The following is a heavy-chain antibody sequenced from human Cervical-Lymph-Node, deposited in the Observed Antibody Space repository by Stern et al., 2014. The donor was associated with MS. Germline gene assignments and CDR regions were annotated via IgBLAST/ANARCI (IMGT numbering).Heavy chain of an antibody. CDR2: LDTENDET. CDR1: GYSLSEIS. V-gene: IGHV1-24*01. Sequence: QVQLVESGAEVKKPGVSVKVSCEVSGYSLSEISMHWVRQAPGKGLEWMGGLDTENDETVYAQNIQGRLTMTEDASTDTAYMELSSLRSEDTAVYYCAGGGGTIDIWGQGTPVIVSS. J-gene: IGHJ3*02. CDR3: AGGGGTIDI. D-gene: IGHD1-26*01.